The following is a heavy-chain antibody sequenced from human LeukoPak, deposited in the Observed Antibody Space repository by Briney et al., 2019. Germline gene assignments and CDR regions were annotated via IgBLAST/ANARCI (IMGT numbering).Heavy chain of an antibody. V-gene: IGHV3-7*01. CDR3: ARVGYYYDSSGYQANDY. CDR2: IKQDGSEK. Sequence: TGGSLRLSCAASGFTFSSYWMSWVRQAPGKGLEWVANIKQDGSEKYYVDSVKGRFTISRDNAKNSLYLQMNSLRAEDTAVYYCARVGYYYDSSGYQANDYWGQGTLVTVSS. D-gene: IGHD3-22*01. CDR1: GFTFSSYW. J-gene: IGHJ4*02.